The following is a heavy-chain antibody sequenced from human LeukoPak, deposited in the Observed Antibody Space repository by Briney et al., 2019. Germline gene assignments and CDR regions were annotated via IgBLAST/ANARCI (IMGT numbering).Heavy chain of an antibody. D-gene: IGHD1-1*01. Sequence: GGSLRPSCAASGFTFSSYAMTWVRQAPGKGLEWVSSFSGSGGSTYYADSVKGRFTISRDNSKNTLYLQMNSLRAEDTAVYYCAKGERLTFFDYWGQGTLVTVSS. CDR1: GFTFSSYA. CDR2: FSGSGGST. V-gene: IGHV3-23*01. J-gene: IGHJ4*02. CDR3: AKGERLTFFDY.